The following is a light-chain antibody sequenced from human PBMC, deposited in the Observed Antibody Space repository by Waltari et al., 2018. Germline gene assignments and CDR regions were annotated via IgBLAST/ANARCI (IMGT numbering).Light chain of an antibody. CDR3: SSYAGSFPYV. V-gene: IGLV2-8*01. CDR1: GSDVGGYHY. J-gene: IGLJ1*01. CDR2: EVS. Sequence: QSALTQPPSASGSPGQSVTISCTGTGSDVGGYHYVSWYQQHPGKAPKLMICEVSKRPSGVPDRFSGSKSGNTASLTVSGLQSEDEADYYCSSYAGSFPYVFGTGTKVTVL.